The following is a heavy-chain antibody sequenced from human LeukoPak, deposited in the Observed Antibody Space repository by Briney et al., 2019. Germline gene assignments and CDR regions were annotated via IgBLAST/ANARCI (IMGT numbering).Heavy chain of an antibody. Sequence: GGSLRLSCAASGFTFTTYWMHWVRQAPGKGLVWVSHINSDGSITSYADSVKGRFTISRDNAKNTLYLQMNSLRAEDTAVYYCAKGGGGSYLRFDYWGQGTLVTVSS. V-gene: IGHV3-74*01. CDR1: GFTFTTYW. D-gene: IGHD1-26*01. CDR2: INSDGSIT. CDR3: AKGGGGSYLRFDY. J-gene: IGHJ4*02.